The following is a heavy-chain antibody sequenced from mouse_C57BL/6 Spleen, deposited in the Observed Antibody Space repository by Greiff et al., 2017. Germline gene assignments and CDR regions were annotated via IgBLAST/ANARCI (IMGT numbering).Heavy chain of an antibody. Sequence: DVKLVESEGGLVQPGSSMKLSCTASGFTFSDYYMAWVRQVPEKGLEWVANINYDGSSTYYLDSLKSRFIISRDNAKNILYLQMSSLKSEDTATYYCARWEDYYGSKAMDYWGQGTSVTVSS. V-gene: IGHV5-16*01. CDR3: ARWEDYYGSKAMDY. D-gene: IGHD1-1*01. CDR1: GFTFSDYY. CDR2: INYDGSST. J-gene: IGHJ4*01.